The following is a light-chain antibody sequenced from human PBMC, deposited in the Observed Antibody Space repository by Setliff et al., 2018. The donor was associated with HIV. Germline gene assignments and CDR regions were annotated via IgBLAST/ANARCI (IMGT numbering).Light chain of an antibody. V-gene: IGLV1-40*01. CDR3: CSYAGSSTPYA. CDR2: GNT. CDR1: SSNIGTGYD. Sequence: QSVLTQPPSVSGAPGQGVTISCTGSSSNIGTGYDVHWYQQLPGRAPKLLIYGNTNRPSGVPDRFSGSKSGTSASLAITGLQAEDEADYYCCSYAGSSTPYAFGTGTKVTVL. J-gene: IGLJ1*01.